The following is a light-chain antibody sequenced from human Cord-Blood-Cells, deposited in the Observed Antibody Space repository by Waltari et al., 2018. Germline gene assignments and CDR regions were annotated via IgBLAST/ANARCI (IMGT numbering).Light chain of an antibody. CDR2: LGS. CDR1: QSLLHRNGYNY. V-gene: IGKV2-28*01. CDR3: MQALQTPRT. Sequence: DIVMTQSPLSLPVTPGEPASISCRSSQSLLHRNGYNYLDWYLQKPGQSPQLLIYLGSNRASGVPDRFRCSGAGTDFTLKISRVEAEDVGVYYGMQALQTPRTFGQGTKVEIK. J-gene: IGKJ1*01.